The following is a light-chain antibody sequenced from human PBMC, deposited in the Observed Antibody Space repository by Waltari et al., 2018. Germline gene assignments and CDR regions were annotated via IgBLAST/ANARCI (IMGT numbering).Light chain of an antibody. Sequence: DIVMTQSPDSLAVSLGERATFNCKSSQSVLYSSNNKNYLAWYQQKPGQPPKLLIYGASTRESGVPDRISGSGSGTDFTLTISSLQPEDFATYYCQQSYSTPYTFGQGTKLEIK. CDR2: GAS. V-gene: IGKV4-1*01. J-gene: IGKJ2*01. CDR1: QSVLYSSNNKNY. CDR3: QQSYSTPYT.